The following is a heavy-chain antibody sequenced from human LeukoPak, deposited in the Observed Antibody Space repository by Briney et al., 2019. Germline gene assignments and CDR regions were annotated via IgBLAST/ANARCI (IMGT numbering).Heavy chain of an antibody. CDR3: AEDQQLQPFHY. J-gene: IGHJ4*02. D-gene: IGHD2-2*01. Sequence: GGSLRLSCAASGFTFSRYWMHWVRQTPGKGLVWVSRINTDGSTTNYADSVKGRFTISRDNSKNTLFLQMNSLRAEDTSVYYCAEDQQLQPFHYWGQGTLVTVSS. V-gene: IGHV3-74*01. CDR1: GFTFSRYW. CDR2: INTDGSTT.